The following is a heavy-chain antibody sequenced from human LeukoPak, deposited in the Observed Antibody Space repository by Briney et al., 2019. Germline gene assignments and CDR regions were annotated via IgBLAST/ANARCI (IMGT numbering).Heavy chain of an antibody. CDR3: ARLGYCSSTSCYSHYYYDMDV. CDR1: GHTFSTYF. V-gene: IGHV1-46*01. D-gene: IGHD2-2*01. J-gene: IGHJ6*02. CDR2: INPSGGNT. Sequence: ASVKASCTASGHTFSTYFLHWVRQAPGQGLEWMGIINPSGGNTSYAQKFQGRVTMTRDTSTSTVYMELSSLRSEDTAVYYCARLGYCSSTSCYSHYYYDMDVWGQGTTVTVSS.